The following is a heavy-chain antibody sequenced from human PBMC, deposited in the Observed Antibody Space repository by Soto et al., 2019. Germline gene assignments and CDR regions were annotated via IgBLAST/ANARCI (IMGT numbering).Heavy chain of an antibody. CDR3: ARIQVDILTGYPYYYYMDV. V-gene: IGHV2-70*11. D-gene: IGHD3-9*01. J-gene: IGHJ6*03. Sequence: SGPTLVNPTQTLTLTCTFSGFSLSTSGMCVSWIRQPPGKALEWLARIDWDDDKYYSTSLKTRLTISKDTSKNQVVLTMTNMDPVDTATYYCARIQVDILTGYPYYYYMDVWGKGTTVTVSS. CDR2: IDWDDDK. CDR1: GFSLSTSGMC.